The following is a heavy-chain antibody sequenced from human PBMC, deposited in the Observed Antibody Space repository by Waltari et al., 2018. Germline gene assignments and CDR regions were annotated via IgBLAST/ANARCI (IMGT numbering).Heavy chain of an antibody. CDR3: ARRGYCSSTSCYYSY. D-gene: IGHD2-2*01. V-gene: IGHV4-38-2*01. CDR2: IYHSGST. CDR1: GYSIRSGYY. Sequence: QVQLQESGPGLVKPSETLSLTCAVSGYSIRSGYYWGWIRQPPGKGLEWIGSIYHSGSTYYNPSLKSRVTISVDTSKNQFSLKLSSVTAADTAVYYCARRGYCSSTSCYYSYWGQGTLVTVSS. J-gene: IGHJ4*02.